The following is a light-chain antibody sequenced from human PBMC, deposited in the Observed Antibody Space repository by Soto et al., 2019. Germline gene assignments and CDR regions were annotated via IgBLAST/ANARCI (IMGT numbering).Light chain of an antibody. CDR2: SDN. CDR3: STWDDNLSTWL. J-gene: IGLJ3*02. CDR1: NSNVGSNS. V-gene: IGLV1-44*01. Sequence: QSALTQPPSASGTPGQRVTISCSGSNSNVGSNSVNWYQQLPGMAPKLLLYSDNQRPSGVPDRFSGSKSGSSASLAISGLQSEDEADYHCSTWDDNLSTWLFGGGTNLTVL.